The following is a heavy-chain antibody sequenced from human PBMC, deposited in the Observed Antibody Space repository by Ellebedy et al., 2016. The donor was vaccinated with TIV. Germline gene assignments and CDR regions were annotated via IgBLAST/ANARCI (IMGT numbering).Heavy chain of an antibody. J-gene: IGHJ6*02. Sequence: SLKISXAASGFTFSSYAMHWVRQAPGKGLEWVSGISWNSRRIGYADSVKGRFTISRDNAKSSLYLQLNSLRAEDTALYYCAKDRVAGASYYYGMDVWGQGTTVAVSS. D-gene: IGHD6-13*01. CDR2: ISWNSRRI. CDR1: GFTFSSYA. V-gene: IGHV3-9*01. CDR3: AKDRVAGASYYYGMDV.